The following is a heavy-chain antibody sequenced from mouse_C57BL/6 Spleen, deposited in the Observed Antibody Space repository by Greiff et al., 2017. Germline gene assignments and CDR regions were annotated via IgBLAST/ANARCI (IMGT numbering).Heavy chain of an antibody. CDR1: GYTFTSYW. V-gene: IGHV1-55*01. CDR3: ARDYGSSWNFDY. D-gene: IGHD1-1*01. J-gene: IGHJ2*01. CDR2: LYPGSGST. Sequence: QVQLQQPGAELVKPGASVKMSCKASGYTFTSYWITWVKQRPGQGLEWIGDLYPGSGSTNYNEKFKSKATLTVDTSSSTAYMQLSSLTSEDSAVYYCARDYGSSWNFDYWGQGTTLTVSS.